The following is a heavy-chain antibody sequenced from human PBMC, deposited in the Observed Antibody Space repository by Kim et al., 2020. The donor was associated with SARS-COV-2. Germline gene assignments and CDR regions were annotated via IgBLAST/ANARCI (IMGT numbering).Heavy chain of an antibody. V-gene: IGHV4-34*01. CDR2: IDNSGTI. CDR3: ARGSSGVVPAPVLGLGAYYEYLIMDV. Sequence: SETLSLTCAVYGGSLSGYHWSWIRQPPGKGLQWIGEIDNSGTISHNLSLKSRVTISIDTSKNQFSLKLTSVTAADTRFYYCARGSSGVVPAPVLGLGAYYEYLIMDVWGHGKTVTVSS. D-gene: IGHD2-2*02. J-gene: IGHJ6*02. CDR1: GGSLSGYH.